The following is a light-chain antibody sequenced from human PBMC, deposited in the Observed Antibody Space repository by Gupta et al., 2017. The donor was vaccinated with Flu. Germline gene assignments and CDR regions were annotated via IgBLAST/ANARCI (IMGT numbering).Light chain of an antibody. CDR1: QGISSW. CDR2: TAA. J-gene: IGKJ4*01. V-gene: IGKV1D-16*01. CDR3: QQYSSYPLT. Sequence: GDRGTITCRAIQGISSWLSWYQQKPGKAPRTLIYTAASLQSGVSSRFSGSGSGTDFTLTIINLQPEDDVTYYCQQYSSYPLTFGGGTKVEIK.